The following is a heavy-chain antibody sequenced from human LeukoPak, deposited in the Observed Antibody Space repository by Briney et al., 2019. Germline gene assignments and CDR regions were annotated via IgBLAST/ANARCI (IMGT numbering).Heavy chain of an antibody. D-gene: IGHD2-21*02. CDR3: ARTDCGGDCYSSRGWFDP. CDR1: GYTFTSYD. J-gene: IGHJ5*02. CDR2: VNPNSGNT. Sequence: ASVKVSCKTSGYTFTSYDLNWVRQATGQGLEWMGWVNPNSGNTGYAQKFQGRVTITADKSTSTVYMDLSSLRSEDTAVYYCARTDCGGDCYSSRGWFDPWGQGTLVTVSS. V-gene: IGHV1-8*01.